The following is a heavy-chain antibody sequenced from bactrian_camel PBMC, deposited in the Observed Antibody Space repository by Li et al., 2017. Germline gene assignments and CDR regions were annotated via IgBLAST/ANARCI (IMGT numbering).Heavy chain of an antibody. J-gene: IGHJ4*01. CDR3: ATDHDLTAIMGLGLLNLLY. CDR1: GFVFSNYW. Sequence: QLVESGGELVQPGGSLRLSCAASGFVFSNYWLYWVRQAPGKGLEWVSTIFVDGINTWYSDPVKGRFTISKDNAKSTVYLQMNNLQFEDTALYYCATDHDLTAIMGLGLLNLLYWGQGTQVTVS. D-gene: IGHD3*01. V-gene: IGHV3S6*01. CDR2: IFVDGINT.